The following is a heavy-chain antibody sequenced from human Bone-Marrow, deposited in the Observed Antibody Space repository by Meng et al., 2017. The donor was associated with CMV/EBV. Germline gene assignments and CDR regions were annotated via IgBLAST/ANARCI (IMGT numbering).Heavy chain of an antibody. D-gene: IGHD2-8*01. J-gene: IGHJ6*02. CDR3: ARDKGTALYFHYGMDV. Sequence: GESLKISCAASGFTFSSYSMNWVRQAPGKGLEWVSYISSSSSTIYYADSVKGRFTISRDNAKNSLYLQMNSLRAEDTAVYYCARDKGTALYFHYGMDVWCQGTTVTVSS. CDR1: GFTFSSYS. CDR2: ISSSSSTI. V-gene: IGHV3-48*04.